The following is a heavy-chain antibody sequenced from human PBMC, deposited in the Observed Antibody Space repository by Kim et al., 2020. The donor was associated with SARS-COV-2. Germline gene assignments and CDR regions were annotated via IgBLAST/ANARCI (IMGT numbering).Heavy chain of an antibody. J-gene: IGHJ3*02. Sequence: YANSVKGRFTISRDNAKNTLYLQMNSLRAEDTAVYYCAKDEIHSGDAFDIWGQGTMVTVSS. D-gene: IGHD3-10*01. CDR3: AKDEIHSGDAFDI. V-gene: IGHV3-23*01.